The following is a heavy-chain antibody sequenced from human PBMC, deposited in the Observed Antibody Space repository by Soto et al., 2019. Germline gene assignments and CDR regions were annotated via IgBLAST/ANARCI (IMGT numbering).Heavy chain of an antibody. D-gene: IGHD2-21*02. CDR1: GFTFSSYS. J-gene: IGHJ4*02. CDR3: ARDTPPLYGGDCYTFDY. CDR2: ISSSSSTI. V-gene: IGHV3-48*02. Sequence: GGSLRLSCAASGFTFSSYSMNWVRQAPGKGLEWVSYISSSSSTIYYADSVKGRFTISRDNAKNSLYLQMNSLRDEDTAVYYWARDTPPLYGGDCYTFDYWGQGTLVTVSS.